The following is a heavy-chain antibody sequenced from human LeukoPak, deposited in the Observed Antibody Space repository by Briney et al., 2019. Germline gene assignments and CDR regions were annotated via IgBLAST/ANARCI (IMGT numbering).Heavy chain of an antibody. CDR1: GGTFSSYX. D-gene: IGHD2-15*01. J-gene: IGHJ3*02. CDR2: XIXMFGTA. V-gene: IGHV1-69*13. CDR3: ARGGAINCSGGSCYENRHAFDI. Sequence: SVKVSGKASGGTFSSYXISWVRQAPGQGREWMGGXIXMFGTANYAQKFQGRGTITAEESTSTAYMELSSLSSEDTAVYYCARGGAINCSGGSCYENRHAFDIWGQGTMVTVSS.